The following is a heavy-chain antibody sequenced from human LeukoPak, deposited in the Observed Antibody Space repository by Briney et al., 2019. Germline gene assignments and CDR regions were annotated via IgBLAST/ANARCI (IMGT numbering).Heavy chain of an antibody. CDR3: VRSAFHAGSGNYYDY. V-gene: IGHV3-74*03. CDR2: IDNAGSIT. D-gene: IGHD3-22*01. CDR1: GVTFSNYC. Sequence: GGSLRLSCEASGVTFSNYCMHWVRQAPGKGLVWVSGIDNAGSITTYADSVKGRFTISRDNAENTLYLQMNSLRVEDTAVYYCVRSAFHAGSGNYYDYWGQGTLVTVSS. J-gene: IGHJ4*02.